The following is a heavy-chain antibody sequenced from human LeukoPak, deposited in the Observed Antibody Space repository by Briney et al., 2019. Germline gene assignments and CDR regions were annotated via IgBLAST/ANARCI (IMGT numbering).Heavy chain of an antibody. J-gene: IGHJ4*02. D-gene: IGHD2-8*01. CDR2: INPNSGGT. CDR1: GYTFTSYY. V-gene: IGHV1-2*06. Sequence: GASVKVSCKASGYTFTSYYMHWVRQAPGQGLEWMGRINPNSGGTNYAQKFQGRVTMTRDTSISTAYMELSRLRSDDTAVYYCARVYGYCTNGVCHRSKEFDYWGQGTLVTVSS. CDR3: ARVYGYCTNGVCHRSKEFDY.